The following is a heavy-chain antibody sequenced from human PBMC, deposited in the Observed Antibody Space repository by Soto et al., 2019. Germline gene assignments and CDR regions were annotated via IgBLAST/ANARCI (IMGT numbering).Heavy chain of an antibody. V-gene: IGHV1-18*01. J-gene: IGHJ6*02. D-gene: IGHD1-26*01. Sequence: QVQLVQSGSGVKKPGASVKVSCKASGYRFISYGLSWVRQAPGQGLEWMGWISPNNGNTYYAQKLQGRVTMTTETSTRTADMELRSLRSDDTAIYWGAREGSGGGGMDVWGQGTTVTVSS. CDR1: GYRFISYG. CDR3: AREGSGGGGMDV. CDR2: ISPNNGNT.